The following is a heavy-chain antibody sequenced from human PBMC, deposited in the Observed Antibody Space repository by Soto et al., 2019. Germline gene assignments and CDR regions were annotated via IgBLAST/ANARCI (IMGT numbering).Heavy chain of an antibody. CDR3: TRDTYGGGI. CDR2: IYYSGST. J-gene: IGHJ3*02. V-gene: IGHV4-59*01. Sequence: SETLSLTCTVSGGSISGFYWSWIRQPPGKGLEWIGYIYYSGSTNYNPSLQSRVTISVDTSNNQFSMRLSSVTAADTAAYYCTRDTYGGGIWGQGTMV. CDR1: GGSISGFY. D-gene: IGHD4-17*01.